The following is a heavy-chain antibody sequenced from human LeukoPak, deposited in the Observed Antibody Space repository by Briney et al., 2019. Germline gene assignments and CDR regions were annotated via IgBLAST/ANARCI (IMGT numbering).Heavy chain of an antibody. CDR3: ARKIAAAGRLFDY. CDR2: ISSSSSYI. V-gene: IGHV3-21*01. J-gene: IGHJ4*02. Sequence: GGSLRLSCAASGFTFSSYSMNWVRQAPGKGLEWVSSISSSSSYIYYADSVKGRFTISRDNAKNSLYLQMNSLRAEDTAVYYCARKIAAAGRLFDYWGQGTLVTVSS. CDR1: GFTFSSYS. D-gene: IGHD6-13*01.